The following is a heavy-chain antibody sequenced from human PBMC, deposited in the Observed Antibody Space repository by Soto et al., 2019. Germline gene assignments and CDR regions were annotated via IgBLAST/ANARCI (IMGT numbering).Heavy chain of an antibody. CDR1: GGTFSSYA. Sequence: SVKVSCKASGGTFSSYAISWVRQAPGQGLEWMGGIIPIFGTANYAQKFQGRVTITADESTSTAYMELSSLRSEDTAVYYCASSGYCISTSCHHYYGMDVWGQGTPVTVSS. V-gene: IGHV1-69*13. CDR2: IIPIFGTA. J-gene: IGHJ6*02. CDR3: ASSGYCISTSCHHYYGMDV. D-gene: IGHD2-2*03.